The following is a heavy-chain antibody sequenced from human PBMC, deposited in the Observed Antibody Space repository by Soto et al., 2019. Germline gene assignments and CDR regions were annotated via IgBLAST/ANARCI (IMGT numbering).Heavy chain of an antibody. CDR2: ISGSGGST. J-gene: IGHJ3*02. CDR3: AKVYRVLRFLEWPQSIKTGAFDI. D-gene: IGHD3-3*01. V-gene: IGHV3-23*01. CDR1: GFTFSSYA. Sequence: GGSLRLSCAASGFTFSSYAMSWVRQAPGKGLEWVSAISGSGGSTYYADSVKGRFTISRDNSKNTLYLQMNSLRAEDTAVYYCAKVYRVLRFLEWPQSIKTGAFDIWGQGTMVTVSS.